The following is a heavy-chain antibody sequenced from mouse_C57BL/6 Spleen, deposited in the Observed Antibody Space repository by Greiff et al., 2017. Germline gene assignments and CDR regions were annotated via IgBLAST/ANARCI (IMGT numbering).Heavy chain of an antibody. V-gene: IGHV14-2*01. CDR2: IDPEDGET. CDR1: GFNIKDYY. Sequence: EVQLQQSGAELVKPGASVKLSCTASGFNIKDYYMHWVKQRTEQGLEWIGRIDPEDGETKYAPKLQGKATITAETSSNTAYMQFSSLTSEDTAVYYCARGDYYGSSSPWFSYWGQGTLVTVSA. CDR3: ARGDYYGSSSPWFSY. D-gene: IGHD1-1*01. J-gene: IGHJ3*01.